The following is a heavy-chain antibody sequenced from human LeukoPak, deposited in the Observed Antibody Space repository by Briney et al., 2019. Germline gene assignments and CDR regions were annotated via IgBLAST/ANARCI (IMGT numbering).Heavy chain of an antibody. Sequence: ETLSLTCTVSGGSISSYYWSWIWQPPGKGLEWIGYIYYSGSTNYNPSLKSRVTISVGTSKNQFSLKLSSVTAADTAVYYCAREQLVRFDYWGQGTLVTVSS. CDR2: IYYSGST. CDR3: AREQLVRFDY. D-gene: IGHD6-13*01. V-gene: IGHV4-59*12. CDR1: GGSISSYY. J-gene: IGHJ4*02.